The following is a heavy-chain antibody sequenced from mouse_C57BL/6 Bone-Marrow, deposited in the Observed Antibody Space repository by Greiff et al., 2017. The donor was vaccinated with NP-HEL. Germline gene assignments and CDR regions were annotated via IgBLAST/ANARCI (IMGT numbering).Heavy chain of an antibody. J-gene: IGHJ3*01. CDR2: IYPGVGVT. CDR1: GYAFPSYW. D-gene: IGHD4-1*01. V-gene: IGHV1-80*01. Sequence: VQLQQSGAVLVQPGASVKISCKASGYAFPSYWMNWVKQRPGQGLAWFGHIYPGVGVTYYNGKFKGKATLTADKSSSTAYMPLSSLTSEDSAVFISAVPGAWFADWGKGTLVTVSA. CDR3: AVPGAWFAD.